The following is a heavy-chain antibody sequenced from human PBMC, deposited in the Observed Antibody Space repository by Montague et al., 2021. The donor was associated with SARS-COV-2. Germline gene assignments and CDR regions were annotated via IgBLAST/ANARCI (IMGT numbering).Heavy chain of an antibody. CDR1: AASLSDFY. D-gene: IGHD3-10*01. J-gene: IGHJ3*02. CDR2: IYHGGSS. CDR3: ASRNRGNRGAFDI. V-gene: IGHV4-34*01. Sequence: SETLSLTCAVYAASLSDFYWRWTRQPPRKGLEWIGEIYHGGSSFYNPVLKSRVTISVATSKNLFSLKLSSVTAADTAVYYCASRNRGNRGAFDIWGQGTMVTVSS.